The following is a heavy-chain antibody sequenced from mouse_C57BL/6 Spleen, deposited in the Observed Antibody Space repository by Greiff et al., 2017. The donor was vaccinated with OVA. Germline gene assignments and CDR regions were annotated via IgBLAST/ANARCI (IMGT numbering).Heavy chain of an antibody. D-gene: IGHD1-1*01. J-gene: IGHJ2*01. CDR2: IDPSDSDT. Sequence: VQLQQPGAELVRPGSSVKLSCKASGYTFTSYWMHWVKQRPIQGLEWIGNIDPSDSDTHYNQKFKDKATLTVDKSSSTAYMQLSSLTSEDSAVYYCARSYGSSPHFDYWGQGTTLTVSS. V-gene: IGHV1-52*01. CDR1: GYTFTSYW. CDR3: ARSYGSSPHFDY.